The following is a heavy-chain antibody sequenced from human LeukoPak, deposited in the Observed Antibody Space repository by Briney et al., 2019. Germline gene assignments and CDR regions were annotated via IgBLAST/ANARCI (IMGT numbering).Heavy chain of an antibody. Sequence: PSETLSLTCAVYSGSFSGYYWSWIRQHPGKGLEWIGEINQSGSTNYNPSLKSRVTISVDTSKNQFSLKLSSVTAADTAVYYCARGKLRIAGYFDCWGQGTLVTVSS. D-gene: IGHD1-20*01. CDR3: ARGKLRIAGYFDC. J-gene: IGHJ4*02. V-gene: IGHV4-34*01. CDR1: SGSFSGYY. CDR2: INQSGST.